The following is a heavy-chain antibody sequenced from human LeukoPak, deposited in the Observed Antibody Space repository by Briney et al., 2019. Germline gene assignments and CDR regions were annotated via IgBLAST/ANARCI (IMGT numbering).Heavy chain of an antibody. V-gene: IGHV1-2*02. CDR2: INPNSGGT. D-gene: IGHD5-18*01. CDR1: GYTFTDYY. CDR3: ARDLVDTAMDDY. Sequence: ASVKVSCKASGYTFTDYYMHWVRQAPGQGLEWMGWINPNSGGTNYAQKFQGRVTMTRDTSISTAYMELSRLRSDDTAVYYCARDLVDTAMDDYWGQGNLVTVSS. J-gene: IGHJ4*02.